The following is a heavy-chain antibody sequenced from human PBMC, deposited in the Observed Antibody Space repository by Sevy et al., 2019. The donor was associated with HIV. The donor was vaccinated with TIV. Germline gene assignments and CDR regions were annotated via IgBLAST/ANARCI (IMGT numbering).Heavy chain of an antibody. CDR2: IRPDGSDK. J-gene: IGHJ4*02. V-gene: IGHV3-7*01. D-gene: IGHD1-26*01. CDR3: ARGVGLDC. CDR1: GFTFSPYW. Sequence: GGSLRLSCAASGFTFSPYWMTWVRQAPGKGLEWVANIRPDGSDKYYVDSVKGRFTISRDNAKNSLYLQMNSMRGEDTAMYYCARGVGLDCWGQGALVTVSS.